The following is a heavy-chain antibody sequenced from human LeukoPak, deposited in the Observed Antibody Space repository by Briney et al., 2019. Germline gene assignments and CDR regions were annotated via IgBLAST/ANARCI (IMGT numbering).Heavy chain of an antibody. D-gene: IGHD3-3*02. CDR3: AREYIFGEAIPGFYYYDF. CDR2: RYGTGNS. J-gene: IGHJ4*02. V-gene: IGHV4-4*07. Sequence: IPSETLSLTCSVSGSSVSSYYWTWIRQPAGKGLEWIGRRYGTGNSNTFYSSSFKSRVTMSVDTSKNQFSLRLTSVTAADTAVYYCAREYIFGEAIPGFYYYDFWGQGIVVTVSS. CDR1: GSSVSSYY.